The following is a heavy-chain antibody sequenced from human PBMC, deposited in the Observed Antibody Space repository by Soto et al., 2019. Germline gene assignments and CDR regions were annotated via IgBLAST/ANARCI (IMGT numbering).Heavy chain of an antibody. D-gene: IGHD3-22*01. J-gene: IGHJ4*02. V-gene: IGHV1-24*01. CDR2: FDPEDGET. Sequence: ASVKVSCKVSGYTLTELSMHWVRQAPGKGLEWMGGFDPEDGETIYAQKFQGRVTMTEDTSTDTAYMELSSLRSEDTAVYYCARRELEYYYDSSGPSTPSYWGQGTLVTVSS. CDR3: ARRELEYYYDSSGPSTPSY. CDR1: GYTLTELS.